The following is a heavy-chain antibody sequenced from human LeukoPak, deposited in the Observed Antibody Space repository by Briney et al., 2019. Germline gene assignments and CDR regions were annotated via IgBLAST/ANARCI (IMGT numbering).Heavy chain of an antibody. CDR3: AREGQWLVFGYFDL. CDR2: ISYDGSNK. D-gene: IGHD6-19*01. J-gene: IGHJ2*01. CDR1: GFSFSSYW. Sequence: PGGSLRLSCAASGFSFSSYWTFWVRQAPGKGLEWVAVISYDGSNKYYADSVKGRFTISRDNSKNTLYLQMNSLRAEDTAVYYCAREGQWLVFGYFDLWGRGTLVTVSS. V-gene: IGHV3-30*03.